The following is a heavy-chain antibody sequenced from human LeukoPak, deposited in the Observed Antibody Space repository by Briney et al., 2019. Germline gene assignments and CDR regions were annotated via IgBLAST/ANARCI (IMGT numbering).Heavy chain of an antibody. V-gene: IGHV4-59*02. CDR2: LSYTGKT. J-gene: IGHJ4*02. CDR1: GASVSSSH. CDR3: SEGYFEPFDH. D-gene: IGHD2/OR15-2a*01. Sequence: SETLSLTCVVSGASVSSSHWNWIRQLPGKGLEWIGCLSYTGKTDYNPSLTSRVTISLDTSKNQVSLKLRSVTAADTAVYYCSEGYFEPFDHWAQGTLVTVSS.